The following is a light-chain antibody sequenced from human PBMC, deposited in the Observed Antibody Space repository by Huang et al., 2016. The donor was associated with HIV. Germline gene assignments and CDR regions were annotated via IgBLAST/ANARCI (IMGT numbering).Light chain of an antibody. J-gene: IGKJ1*01. CDR1: QGISTW. CDR2: KAA. V-gene: IGKV1-5*03. Sequence: DIQLTQSPSTLSASVGDRVTITCRASQGISTWLAWYQQKPGKAPRLLIYKAANLESGVPSRFSGSGSGTEFTLTITSLQPDDFATYYCQQYNGYLWTFGQGTKVEIK. CDR3: QQYNGYLWT.